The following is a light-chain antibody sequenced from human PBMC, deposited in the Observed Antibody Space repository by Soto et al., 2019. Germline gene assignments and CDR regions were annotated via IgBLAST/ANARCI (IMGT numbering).Light chain of an antibody. CDR3: QQYGGSPRT. V-gene: IGKV4-1*01. CDR2: GAS. CDR1: QSVLYSSNNKNS. J-gene: IGKJ1*01. Sequence: DIVMTQSPDSLAVSLGERATLNCKSSQSVLYSSNNKNSLAWYQQKPGQAPRLLIYGASSRATGIPDRFSGSGSGTDFTLTITRLEPEDFAVYYCQQYGGSPRTFGQGTKVDIK.